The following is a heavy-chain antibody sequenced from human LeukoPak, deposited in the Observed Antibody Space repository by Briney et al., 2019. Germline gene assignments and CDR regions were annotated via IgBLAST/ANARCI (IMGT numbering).Heavy chain of an antibody. CDR1: GFIFSNYA. D-gene: IGHD2-21*01. CDR3: AKETVAVGGFVTIDY. V-gene: IGHV3-23*01. Sequence: PGGSLRLSCAASGFIFSNYAMSWVRQTPGKRLEWVSAISDNGDKTYYTESVKGRFSISRDNSKKTLYLQVNSLRAEDTAEYYCAKETVAVGGFVTIDYWGQGTLVTVSS. CDR2: ISDNGDKT. J-gene: IGHJ4*02.